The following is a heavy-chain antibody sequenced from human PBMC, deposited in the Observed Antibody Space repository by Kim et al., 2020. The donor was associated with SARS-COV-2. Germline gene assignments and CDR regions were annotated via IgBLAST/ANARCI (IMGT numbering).Heavy chain of an antibody. V-gene: IGHV3-30-3*01. D-gene: IGHD1-26*01. CDR3: ARVLLGATVDY. CDR1: GFTFSSYA. J-gene: IGHJ4*02. Sequence: GGSLRLSCAASGFTFSSYAMHWVRQAPGKGLEWVAVISYDGSNKYYADSVKGRFTISRDNSKNTLYLQMNSLRAEDMAVYYCARVLLGATVDYWGQGTLVTVSS. CDR2: ISYDGSNK.